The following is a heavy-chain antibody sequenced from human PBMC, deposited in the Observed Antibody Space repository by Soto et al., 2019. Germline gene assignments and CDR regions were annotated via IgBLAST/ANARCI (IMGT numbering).Heavy chain of an antibody. V-gene: IGHV1-18*01. CDR3: AREYYGSGSDYYGMDV. D-gene: IGHD3-10*01. CDR2: ISAYNGNT. Sequence: QVQLVQSGAEVKKPGASVKVSCKASGYTFTSYGISWVRQAPGQGLEWMGWISAYNGNTNDAKKLQGRVTMTTDTSTSTAYMELRSLRSDDTAVYYCAREYYGSGSDYYGMDVWGQGTTVTVSS. CDR1: GYTFTSYG. J-gene: IGHJ6*02.